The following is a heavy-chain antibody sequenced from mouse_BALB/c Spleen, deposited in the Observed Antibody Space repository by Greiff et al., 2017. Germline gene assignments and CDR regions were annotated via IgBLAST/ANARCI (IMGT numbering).Heavy chain of an antibody. CDR2: ILPGSGST. CDR1: GYTFSSYW. D-gene: IGHD1-1*01. CDR3: ARHSYYYGTYAMDY. Sequence: QVQLQQSGAGLMKPGASVKISCTATGYTFSSYWIEWVKQRPGHGLEWIGEILPGSGSTNYNEKFKGKATFTADTSSNTAYMQLSSLTSEDSAVYYCARHSYYYGTYAMDYWGQGTSVTVSS. V-gene: IGHV1-9*01. J-gene: IGHJ4*01.